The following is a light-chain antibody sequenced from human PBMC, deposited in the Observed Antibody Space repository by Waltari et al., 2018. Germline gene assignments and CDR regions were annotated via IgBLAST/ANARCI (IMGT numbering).Light chain of an antibody. J-gene: IGKJ1*01. V-gene: IGKV3-20*01. CDR1: HNIGTY. CDR3: QKYVNLPAT. CDR2: AAS. Sequence: LTQSPGTLSLSPGERATLSCRASHNIGTYLVWYQQKPGQPPRLLMYAASRRATGVPDRFSGSGSGTDFSLTISRLEPEDFAVYYCQKYVNLPATFGQGTKVEIK.